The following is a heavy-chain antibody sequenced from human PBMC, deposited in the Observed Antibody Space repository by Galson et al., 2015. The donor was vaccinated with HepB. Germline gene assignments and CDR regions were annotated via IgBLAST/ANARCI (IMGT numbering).Heavy chain of an antibody. D-gene: IGHD4-23*01. CDR1: GYTFIGYH. CDR3: ARDLDYGGVYGSTWYFDY. Sequence: SVKVSCKASGYTFIGYHIHWVRQAPGQGLEWMGHVDPNNGVTNYAQKFHGRITVRRDTSINTVYIELNSLISDDTAVYYCARDLDYGGVYGSTWYFDYWGQGTLVTVSS. J-gene: IGHJ4*02. CDR2: VDPNNGVT. V-gene: IGHV1-2*06.